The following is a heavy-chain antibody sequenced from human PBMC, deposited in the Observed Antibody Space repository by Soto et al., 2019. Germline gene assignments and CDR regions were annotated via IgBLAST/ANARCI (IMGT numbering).Heavy chain of an antibody. CDR3: AKDHYDYIWGSLGFQH. J-gene: IGHJ1*01. CDR1: GFTFSSYA. CDR2: ISGSGGST. D-gene: IGHD3-16*01. Sequence: VQLLESGGGLVQPGGSLRLSCAASGFTFSSYAMSWVRQAPGKGLEWVSAISGSGGSTYYADSVKGRFTISRDNSKNTLYLQMNSLRAEDTAVYYCAKDHYDYIWGSLGFQHWGQGTLVTVSS. V-gene: IGHV3-23*01.